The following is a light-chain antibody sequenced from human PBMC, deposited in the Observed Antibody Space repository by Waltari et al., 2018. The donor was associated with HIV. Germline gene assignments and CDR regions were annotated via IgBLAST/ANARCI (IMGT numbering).Light chain of an antibody. Sequence: QSALTQPRSVSGSPGQSVTISCTGPRSDVGAYNYVSWYQQHPGRAPKRMIYDVSQRPSRVPDRFSGSKSGNTASLTISGLQAEDEADYYCCSYAGSYTFYVFGTGTKVTVL. CDR1: RSDVGAYNY. CDR3: CSYAGSYTFYV. J-gene: IGLJ1*01. CDR2: DVS. V-gene: IGLV2-11*01.